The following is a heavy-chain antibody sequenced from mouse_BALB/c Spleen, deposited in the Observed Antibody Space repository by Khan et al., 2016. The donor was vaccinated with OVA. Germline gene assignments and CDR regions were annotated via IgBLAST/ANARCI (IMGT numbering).Heavy chain of an antibody. Sequence: EVQLQESGGGLVQPGGSMKLSCVASGFTFSNYWMNWVRQSPEKGLEWVAEIRLKSNNYATHYAESVKGRFTISRDDSKSSVYLQMNNLRAEDSGIYYCTRGYDWYFDVWGAGTTVAVSS. V-gene: IGHV6-6*02. CDR3: TRGYDWYFDV. D-gene: IGHD2-2*01. CDR2: IRLKSNNYAT. CDR1: GFTFSNYW. J-gene: IGHJ1*01.